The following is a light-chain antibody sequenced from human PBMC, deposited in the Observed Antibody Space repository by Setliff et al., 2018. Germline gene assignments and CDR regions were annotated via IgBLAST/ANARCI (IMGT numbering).Light chain of an antibody. J-gene: IGLJ1*01. CDR2: EVT. CDR1: IGDVGAYDF. Sequence: ALAQPASVSGSPGQSITISCSGTIGDVGAYDFVSWYQHHPGKAPKLVIYEVTNRPSGISNRFSGSKSGNSASLIISGLQAEDEADYYCSAYTSSSTYVFGTGTKAPS. CDR3: SAYTSSSTYV. V-gene: IGLV2-14*01.